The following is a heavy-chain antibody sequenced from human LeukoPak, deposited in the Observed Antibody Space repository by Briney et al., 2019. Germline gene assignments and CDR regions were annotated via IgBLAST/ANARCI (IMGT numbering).Heavy chain of an antibody. D-gene: IGHD2-2*01. CDR3: ARDPVEYCSSTSCYLFDY. CDR1: GFTFSSYW. CDR2: IKQDGSEK. Sequence: GGSLRFSCAASGFTFSSYWMSWVRQAPGKGLEWVANIKQDGSEKYYVDSVKGRFTISRDNAKNSLYLQMNSLRAEDTAVYYCARDPVEYCSSTSCYLFDYWGQGTLVTVSS. J-gene: IGHJ4*02. V-gene: IGHV3-7*01.